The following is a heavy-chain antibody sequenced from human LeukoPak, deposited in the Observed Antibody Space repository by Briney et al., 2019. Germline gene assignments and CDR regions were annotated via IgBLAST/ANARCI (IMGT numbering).Heavy chain of an antibody. CDR2: ISYDGSNK. Sequence: GGSLRLSCAASGLTFSSHWMHWVRQAPGKGLEWVAVISYDGSNKYYADSVKGRFTISRDNSKDALYLQMNSLRAEDTAVYYCARGGIAAAGTTFDYWGQGTLVTVSS. V-gene: IGHV3-30*03. D-gene: IGHD6-13*01. CDR3: ARGGIAAAGTTFDY. CDR1: GLTFSSHW. J-gene: IGHJ4*02.